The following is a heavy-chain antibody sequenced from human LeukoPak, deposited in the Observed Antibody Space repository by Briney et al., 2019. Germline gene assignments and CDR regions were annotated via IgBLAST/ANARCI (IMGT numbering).Heavy chain of an antibody. J-gene: IGHJ3*02. D-gene: IGHD3-22*01. CDR3: ARPAYYDSSGYDLWAFDI. Sequence: SVKVSCKASGGTFSSYAISWVRQAPGQGLEWMGRMIPIFGTANYAQKFQGRVTITADKSTSTAYMELSSLRSEDTAVYYCARPAYYDSSGYDLWAFDIWGQGTMVTVSS. CDR2: MIPIFGTA. V-gene: IGHV1-69*06. CDR1: GGTFSSYA.